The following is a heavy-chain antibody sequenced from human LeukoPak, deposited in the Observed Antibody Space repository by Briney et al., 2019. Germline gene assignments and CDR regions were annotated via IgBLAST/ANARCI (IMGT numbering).Heavy chain of an antibody. CDR1: GFTFRSYA. J-gene: IGHJ4*02. V-gene: IGHV3-23*01. Sequence: GGSLRLSCAASGFTFRSYAIYWVRQAPGKGLGWVSGISGSGGDTYFADSVKGRFTISRDNSKNTVFLQVDSLRAEDTAVYYCAKTTAGYSSGRYPGWPIDYWDQGTLVTVSS. CDR2: ISGSGGDT. CDR3: AKTTAGYSSGRYPGWPIDY. D-gene: IGHD6-19*01.